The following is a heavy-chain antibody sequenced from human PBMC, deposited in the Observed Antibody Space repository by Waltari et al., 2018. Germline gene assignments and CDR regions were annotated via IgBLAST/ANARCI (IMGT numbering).Heavy chain of an antibody. D-gene: IGHD3-10*01. Sequence: EVHLLESGGGVVQPGGSLRLSCKASGFSFSIYGMHWVRQAPGEGLGWGSFISGTGGSANHADSVKGRFTVSRDNSGNTLYLQMNSLRADDTAIYYCARDVPNSGRGGFDFWGHGTMVTVSS. CDR1: GFSFSIYG. J-gene: IGHJ3*01. CDR3: ARDVPNSGRGGFDF. CDR2: ISGTGGSA. V-gene: IGHV3-23*01.